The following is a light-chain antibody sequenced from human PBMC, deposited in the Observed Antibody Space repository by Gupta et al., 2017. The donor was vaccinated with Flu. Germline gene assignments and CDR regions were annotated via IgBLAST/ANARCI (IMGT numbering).Light chain of an antibody. V-gene: IGKV1-39*01. J-gene: IGKJ1*01. Sequence: DIQMTQSPSSLPPSVGDRVTITCRASQNIRTYLNWYKQKPGKAPKLLIYAASSWQEGGPSRFSGSGCGIDFTLTISSRQPEDFATYFCQQNYYNPSWTFGQGTKVEIK. CDR1: QNIRTY. CDR2: AAS. CDR3: QQNYYNPSWT.